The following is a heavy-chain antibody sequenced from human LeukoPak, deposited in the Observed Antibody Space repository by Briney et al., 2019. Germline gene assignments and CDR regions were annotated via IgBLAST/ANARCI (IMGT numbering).Heavy chain of an antibody. CDR3: AKGVVVAPDVTPFDY. D-gene: IGHD2-2*01. J-gene: IGHJ4*02. CDR1: GLTFNNYA. CDR2: ISGRGVSK. Sequence: PGGSLRLSCAVSGLTFNNYAMSWVPQAPGKGLEWVSGISGRGVSKYYADSVKGRFTISRDNSKNTLYLQMNSLRAEDTAVYYCAKGVVVAPDVTPFDYWGQGTLVTVSS. V-gene: IGHV3-23*01.